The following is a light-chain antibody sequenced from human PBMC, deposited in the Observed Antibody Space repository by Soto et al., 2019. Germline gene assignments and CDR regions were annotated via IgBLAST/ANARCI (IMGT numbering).Light chain of an antibody. V-gene: IGLV1-40*01. J-gene: IGLJ3*02. CDR3: QSYDSSLSGFWV. Sequence: QSVLTQPPSVSGAPGQRVSISCTGNNSNIGARYDVHWYQHLPGAAPKLLIYGDINRPSGVPDRFSASKSGTSASLVITGLQAEDEADYYCQSYDSSLSGFWVFGGGTKLTVL. CDR1: NSNIGARYD. CDR2: GDI.